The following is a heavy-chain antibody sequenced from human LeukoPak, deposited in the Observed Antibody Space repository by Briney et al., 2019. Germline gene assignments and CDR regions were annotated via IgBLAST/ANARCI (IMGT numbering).Heavy chain of an antibody. V-gene: IGHV4-34*01. CDR3: ARGEGARDGYNYEGPFYFDY. CDR1: GGPFSDYY. CDR2: INHSGST. D-gene: IGHD5-24*01. J-gene: IGHJ4*02. Sequence: PSETLSLTCAVYGGPFSDYYRSWIRQPPGKGLEWIGKINHSGSTNHSPSLKSRVTISIDTSKNQFSLKLNSMTAADTAVYYCARGEGARDGYNYEGPFYFDYWGQGTLVTVSS.